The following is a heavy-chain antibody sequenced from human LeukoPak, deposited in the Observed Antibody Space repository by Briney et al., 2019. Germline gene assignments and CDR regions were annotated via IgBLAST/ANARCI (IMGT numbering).Heavy chain of an antibody. Sequence: GGSLRLSCAASGFTFRNYGMHWVRQAPGKGLEWVAVIWYDESNKYYADSVKGRFTISRDNSKNTLYLQMNSLRAEDTAVYYCAKDYSGYDEGDAFDIWGQGTMVTVPS. CDR2: IWYDESNK. CDR1: GFTFRNYG. D-gene: IGHD5-12*01. V-gene: IGHV3-33*06. CDR3: AKDYSGYDEGDAFDI. J-gene: IGHJ3*02.